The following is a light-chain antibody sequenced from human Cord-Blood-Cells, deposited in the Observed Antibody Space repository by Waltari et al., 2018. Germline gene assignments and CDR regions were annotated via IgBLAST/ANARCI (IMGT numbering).Light chain of an antibody. CDR3: CSYAGSFHVV. V-gene: IGLV2-11*01. J-gene: IGLJ2*01. CDR2: DVS. CDR1: SSDVGGYNY. Sequence: QSALTQPRSVSGSPGQSVTISCPGTSSDVGGYNYVYWYQQHPGKAPKLMTYDVSKRPSGVPDRFSGSKSGNTASLTISGLQAEDEADYYCCSYAGSFHVVFGGGTKLTVL.